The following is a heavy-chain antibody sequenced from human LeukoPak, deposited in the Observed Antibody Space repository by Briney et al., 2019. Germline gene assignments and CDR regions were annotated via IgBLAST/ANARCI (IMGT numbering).Heavy chain of an antibody. D-gene: IGHD4/OR15-4a*01. Sequence: GGPLRLSCSASGFSFSDFYMSWFRLSPEKGLEWIAYITSSGTTTEYADSVKGRFTISRVIAKNSLYLQMNSLRPEDTAIYYCGRDPVYGDPYWGQGTPVSSSS. V-gene: IGHV3-11*01. J-gene: IGHJ4*02. CDR2: ITSSGTTT. CDR3: GRDPVYGDPY. CDR1: GFSFSDFY.